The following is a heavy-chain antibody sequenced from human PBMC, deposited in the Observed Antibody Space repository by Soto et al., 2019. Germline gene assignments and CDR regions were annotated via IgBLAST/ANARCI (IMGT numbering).Heavy chain of an antibody. V-gene: IGHV4-39*07. Sequence: QLQLQESGPGLVKPSETLSLTCTVSGGSITSSSYYWGWIRQPPGKVLEWIGSIYYSGSTHYNPYLQSRVAMSLDTCKTQFSLRLSSVTAADTAVYFCANQVAVSVMGVSPNFFVTWAQGPLVTVSS. D-gene: IGHD6-19*01. CDR1: GGSITSSSYY. CDR2: IYYSGST. CDR3: ANQVAVSVMGVSPNFFVT. J-gene: IGHJ5*02.